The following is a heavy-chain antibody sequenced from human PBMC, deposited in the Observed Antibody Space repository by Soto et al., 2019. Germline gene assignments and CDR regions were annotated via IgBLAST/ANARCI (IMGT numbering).Heavy chain of an antibody. J-gene: IGHJ6*02. CDR3: ARDDTMVRGNYYYYGMDV. V-gene: IGHV1-69*06. CDR2: IIPIFGTA. CDR1: GGTFSSYA. Sequence: KVSCKASGGTFSSYAISWVRQAPGQGLEWMGGIIPIFGTANYAQKFQGRVTITADKSTSTAYMELSSLRSEDTAVYYCARDDTMVRGNYYYYGMDVWGQGTTVTVSS. D-gene: IGHD3-10*01.